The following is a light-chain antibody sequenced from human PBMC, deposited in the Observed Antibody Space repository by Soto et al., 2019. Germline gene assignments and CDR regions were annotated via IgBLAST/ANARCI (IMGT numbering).Light chain of an antibody. CDR2: SAS. V-gene: IGKV1-12*01. J-gene: IGKJ3*01. Sequence: DIQMTQSPSFVSASVGDRVTISCRASQAISSWLAWYQQNPGKAPSLLIYSASTLYSGVPSRFSGSESGTDFTLTISSLQPEDFATYYCQQANRFPRTFGPGTKVDIK. CDR1: QAISSW. CDR3: QQANRFPRT.